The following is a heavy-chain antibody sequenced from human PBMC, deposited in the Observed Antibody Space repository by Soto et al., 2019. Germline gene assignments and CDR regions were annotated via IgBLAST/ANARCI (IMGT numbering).Heavy chain of an antibody. CDR2: ISISDNT. J-gene: IGHJ4*02. CDR1: GFTFSSYA. V-gene: IGHV3-23*01. D-gene: IGHD3-9*01. CDR3: AKALDDWRRPGDY. Sequence: EVQLLESGGGLVQPGGSLRLSCAASGFTFSSYAMSWVRQAPGKGLEWVSSISISDNTYYADSVKGRFTISRDKSRNTLSLQMNSLRYEDTAVYYCAKALDDWRRPGDYWGQGTLVTVSS.